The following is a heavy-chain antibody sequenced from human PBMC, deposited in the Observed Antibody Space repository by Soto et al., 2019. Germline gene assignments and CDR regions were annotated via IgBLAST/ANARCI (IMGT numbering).Heavy chain of an antibody. Sequence: QLQLQESGPGLVKASETLSLTCSVSGDSISTSRYCWGWVRQPPGKGLEWIGSVSYTGNPYYSPSLQSRVAISVDMTENQFSLHLRSVTAADTAIYYCATHRDCDYWSGEHGWFDSWGQGTPVSVSS. D-gene: IGHD3-3*01. CDR2: VSYTGNP. CDR1: GDSISTSRYC. J-gene: IGHJ5*01. V-gene: IGHV4-39*01. CDR3: ATHRDCDYWSGEHGWFDS.